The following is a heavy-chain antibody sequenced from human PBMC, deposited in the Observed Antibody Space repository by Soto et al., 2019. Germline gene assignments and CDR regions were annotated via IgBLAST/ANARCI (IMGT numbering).Heavy chain of an antibody. Sequence: GESLKISCKGSGYSFTSYWISWVRQMPGKGLEWMGGIDPSDSYTNYSPSFQGHVTISADKSISTAYLQWSSLKASDTAMYYCARAPHYYDSSGYPRAYYGMDVWGQGTTVTVSS. J-gene: IGHJ6*02. V-gene: IGHV5-10-1*01. CDR1: GYSFTSYW. CDR3: ARAPHYYDSSGYPRAYYGMDV. D-gene: IGHD3-22*01. CDR2: IDPSDSYT.